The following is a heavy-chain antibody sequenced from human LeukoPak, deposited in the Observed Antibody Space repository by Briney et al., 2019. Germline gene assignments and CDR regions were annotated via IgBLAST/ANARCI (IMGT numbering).Heavy chain of an antibody. J-gene: IGHJ4*02. D-gene: IGHD2-15*01. V-gene: IGHV3-23*01. CDR3: AKGEYCSGGSCLCDY. CDR2: ISGSGGST. CDR1: GFTFSSYA. Sequence: SCKASGFTFSSYAMSWVRQAPGKGLEWVSAISGSGGSTYYADSVKGRFTIPRDNSKNTLYLQMNSLRAEDTAVYYCAKGEYCSGGSCLCDYWGQGTLVTVSS.